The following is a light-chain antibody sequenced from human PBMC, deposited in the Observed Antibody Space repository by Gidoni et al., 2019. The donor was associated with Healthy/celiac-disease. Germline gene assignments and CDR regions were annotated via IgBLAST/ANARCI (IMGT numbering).Light chain of an antibody. CDR1: QSISSY. J-gene: IGKJ1*01. CDR3: QQSYSTPPT. V-gene: IGKV1-39*01. CDR2: AAS. Sequence: DIQMTQSPSSLSASVGDRVTSTCRPSQSISSYLNWYQQKPGKAPKLLIYAASSLQSGVPSRFSGSGSGTDFTLTISSLQPEDFATYYCQQSYSTPPTFGQGTKVEIK.